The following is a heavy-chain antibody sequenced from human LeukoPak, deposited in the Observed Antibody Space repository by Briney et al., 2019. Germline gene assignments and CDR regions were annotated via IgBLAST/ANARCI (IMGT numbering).Heavy chain of an antibody. CDR3: AKDRRGYCSGGSCYYNFDY. CDR2: ISHDGSNK. Sequence: GGSLRLSGAGSGFTFSSYGMHWVRQAPGKGLEWVAVISHDGSNKYYADSVKGRFTISRDNSKNTLYLQMNSLRAEDTAVYYCAKDRRGYCSGGSCYYNFDYWGQGTLVTVSS. V-gene: IGHV3-30*18. CDR1: GFTFSSYG. J-gene: IGHJ4*02. D-gene: IGHD2-15*01.